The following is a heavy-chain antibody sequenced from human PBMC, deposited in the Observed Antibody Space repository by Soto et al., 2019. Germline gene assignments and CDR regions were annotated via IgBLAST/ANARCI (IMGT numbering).Heavy chain of an antibody. D-gene: IGHD3-10*01. CDR2: ISYDGSNK. J-gene: IGHJ5*02. CDR1: GFTFSSYS. CDR3: AKVPAMVRGVITPPSRDP. V-gene: IGHV3-30*18. Sequence: PGGSLRLSCAASGFTFSSYSMNWVRQAPGKGLEWVAVISYDGSNKYYADSVKGRFTNSRDNSKNTLYLQMNSLRAEDTAVYYCAKVPAMVRGVITPPSRDPWGQGTLVTVSS.